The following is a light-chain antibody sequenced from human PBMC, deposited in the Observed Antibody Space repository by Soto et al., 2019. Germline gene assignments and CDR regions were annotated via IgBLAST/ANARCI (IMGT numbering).Light chain of an antibody. V-gene: IGKV1-39*01. J-gene: IGKJ1*01. CDR3: QQTYTSRPWT. CDR1: QSINTF. CDR2: GAS. Sequence: IPVTQSPSSLSASVGDRVTITCRSSQSINTFLNWYQQRPGKAPNLLIYGASNLQSGVPSRFSGSGSGTDFTLTISSLQPEDFATYYCQQTYTSRPWTFGRGTKVEIK.